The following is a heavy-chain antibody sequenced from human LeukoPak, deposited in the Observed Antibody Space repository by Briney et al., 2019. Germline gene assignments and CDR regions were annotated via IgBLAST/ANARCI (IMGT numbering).Heavy chain of an antibody. Sequence: RGSPRHSRAASGFAFCSSAMHRGRQDAGKGPGGVGVILSDGSNKCYADSVKGRFTISRDNSKNTLYLQMNSLRAEDTAVYYCARDQVLRFLEWLIDYWGQGTLVTVSS. CDR1: GFAFCSSA. V-gene: IGHV3-30-3*01. CDR3: ARDQVLRFLEWLIDY. CDR2: ILSDGSNK. D-gene: IGHD3-3*01. J-gene: IGHJ4*02.